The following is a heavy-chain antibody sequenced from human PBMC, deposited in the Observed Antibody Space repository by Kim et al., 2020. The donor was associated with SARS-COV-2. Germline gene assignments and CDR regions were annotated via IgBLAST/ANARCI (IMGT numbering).Heavy chain of an antibody. V-gene: IGHV4-61*07. J-gene: IGHJ6*02. CDR2: T. Sequence: TNSSPSLKSRVTISGDTSKNQFSRKLSSVTAADTAVYYCARLTKSYGMDVWGQGTTVTVSS. CDR3: ARLTKSYGMDV. D-gene: IGHD3-3*01.